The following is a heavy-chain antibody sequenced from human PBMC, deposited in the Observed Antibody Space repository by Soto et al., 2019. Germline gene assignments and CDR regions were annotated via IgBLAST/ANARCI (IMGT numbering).Heavy chain of an antibody. CDR2: IKSKTDGGTI. J-gene: IGHJ5*02. D-gene: IGHD3-10*01. V-gene: IGHV3-15*01. CDR1: GFTFSKAW. Sequence: EVQLVESGGGLVKPGGSLRLSCEASGFTFSKAWMSWVRQAPGKGPEWVGRIKSKTDGGTIGYAAPVEGRFTISRDDSKNTVDLQMNSLKTEDTAVYYCNAYVRRAEVWGFDPWGQGTLVTVS. CDR3: NAYVRRAEVWGFDP.